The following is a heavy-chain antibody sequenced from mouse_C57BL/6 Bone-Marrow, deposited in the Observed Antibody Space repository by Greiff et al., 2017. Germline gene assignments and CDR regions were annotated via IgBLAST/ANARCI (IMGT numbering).Heavy chain of an antibody. CDR2: IDPSDSYT. J-gene: IGHJ3*01. V-gene: IGHV1-69*01. CDR1: GYTFTSYW. Sequence: VKQSCKASGYTFTSYWMHWVKQRPGQGLEWIGEIDPSDSYTNYNQKFKGKSTLTVDKSSSTAYMQLSSLTSEDSAVYYCARKGIYDYDGGFAYWGQGTLVTVSA. D-gene: IGHD2-4*01. CDR3: ARKGIYDYDGGFAY.